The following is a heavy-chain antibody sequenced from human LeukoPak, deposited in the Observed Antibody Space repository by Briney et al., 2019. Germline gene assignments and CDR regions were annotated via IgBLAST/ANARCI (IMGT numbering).Heavy chain of an antibody. Sequence: GSSVKVSCKASGGTFSSYAISWVRQAPGQGLEWRGWMNPNSGNTGYAQKFQGRVTMTRNTSISTAYMELSSLRSEDTAVYYCARGSGYDSSGPLGYYYMDVWGKGTTVTVSS. J-gene: IGHJ6*03. V-gene: IGHV1-8*02. CDR1: GGTFSSYA. D-gene: IGHD3-22*01. CDR3: ARGSGYDSSGPLGYYYMDV. CDR2: MNPNSGNT.